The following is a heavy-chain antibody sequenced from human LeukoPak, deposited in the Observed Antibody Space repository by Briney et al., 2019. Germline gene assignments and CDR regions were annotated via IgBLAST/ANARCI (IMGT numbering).Heavy chain of an antibody. J-gene: IGHJ2*01. CDR3: ARGGDYYWYFDL. D-gene: IGHD4-17*01. CDR2: IYTSGST. V-gene: IGHV4-4*07. CDR1: GGSISSYY. Sequence: NTSETLSLTCTVSGGSISSYYWSRIRQPAGKGLEWIGRIYTSGSTNYNPSLKSRVTMSVDTSKNQFSLKLSSVTAADTAVYYCARGGDYYWYFDLWGRGTLVTVSS.